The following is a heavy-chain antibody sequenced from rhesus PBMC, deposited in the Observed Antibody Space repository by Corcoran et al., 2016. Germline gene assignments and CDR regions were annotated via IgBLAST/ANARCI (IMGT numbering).Heavy chain of an antibody. CDR2: IYGNGGTT. D-gene: IGHD4-23*01. Sequence: QVQLQESGPAVVKSSETLSLTCAVSGDSISSSKWWSWIRQSPGKGLEGIGRIYGNGGTTQSIPSLKSRVTISIDPSKNQFSLKLSSVTAADTAVYFCTRGDYEYSNYWGQGVLVTVSS. CDR1: GDSISSSKW. V-gene: IGHV4-93*02. J-gene: IGHJ4*01. CDR3: TRGDYEYSNY.